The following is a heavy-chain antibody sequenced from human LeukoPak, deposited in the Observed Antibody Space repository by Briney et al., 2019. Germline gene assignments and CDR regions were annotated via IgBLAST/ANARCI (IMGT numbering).Heavy chain of an antibody. CDR2: ISSSSSTI. V-gene: IGHV3-48*04. Sequence: GGSLRLSCAASGFTFSSYSMNWVRQAPGKGLEWVSYISSSSSTIYYADSVKGRFTISRDNAKNSLYLQMNSLRAEDTAVYYCARESSSDEGYYDSSGYNWFDPWGQGTLVTVSS. D-gene: IGHD3-22*01. CDR3: ARESSSDEGYYDSSGYNWFDP. CDR1: GFTFSSYS. J-gene: IGHJ5*02.